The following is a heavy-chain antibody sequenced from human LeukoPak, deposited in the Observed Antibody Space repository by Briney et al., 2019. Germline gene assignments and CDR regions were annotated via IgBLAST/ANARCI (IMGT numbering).Heavy chain of an antibody. CDR1: GYSFTNYW. J-gene: IGHJ4*02. CDR2: INPGDSHT. Sequence: GESLKISCQGSGYSFTNYWIGWVRQMPGKGLEWMGIINPGDSHTRYSPSFQGQVTISTVNSLTTAYLQWSSLKASDTAMYYCARIGGDVSRFSESLLSGFYFDAWGQGTLVTVSS. V-gene: IGHV5-51*01. CDR3: ARIGGDVSRFSESLLSGFYFDA. D-gene: IGHD3-3*01.